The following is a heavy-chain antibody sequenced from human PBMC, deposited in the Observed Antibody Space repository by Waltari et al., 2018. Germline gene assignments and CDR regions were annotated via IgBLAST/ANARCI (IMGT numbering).Heavy chain of an antibody. D-gene: IGHD6-13*01. CDR1: GWSFSGYY. J-gene: IGHJ4*02. V-gene: IGHV4-34*01. Sequence: QVQLQQWGAGLLKPSETLSLTFAVYGWSFSGYYWSWIRQPPGKGLEWIGEINHSGSTNYNPSLKSRVTISVDTSKNQFSLKLSSVTAADTAVYYCARGRSRAAAGLFDYWGQGTLVTVSS. CDR3: ARGRSRAAAGLFDY. CDR2: INHSGST.